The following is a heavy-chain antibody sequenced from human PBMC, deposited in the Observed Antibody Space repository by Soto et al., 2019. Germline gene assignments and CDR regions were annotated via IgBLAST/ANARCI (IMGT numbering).Heavy chain of an antibody. J-gene: IGHJ6*02. V-gene: IGHV4-38-2*01. CDR2: IYHSGST. CDR3: ARGAGTEARMDV. CDR1: GYSISSGYY. Sequence: PSETLSLTCAVSGYSISSGYYWGWIRQPPGKGLEWIGSIYHSGSTYYNPSLKSRVTISVDTSKNQFSLKLSSVTAADTAVYYCARGAGTEARMDVWGQGTTVTVSS. D-gene: IGHD6-13*01.